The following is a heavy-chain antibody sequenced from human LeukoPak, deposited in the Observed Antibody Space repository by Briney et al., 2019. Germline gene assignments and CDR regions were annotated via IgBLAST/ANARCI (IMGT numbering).Heavy chain of an antibody. J-gene: IGHJ4*02. Sequence: GGSLRLSCAASGFTFSSYGMHWVRQAPGKGLEWVAVISYDGSNKYYADSVKGRFTISRDNSKNTLYLQMNSLRAEDTAVYYCASPMVRGVIFDYWGQGTLVTVSS. D-gene: IGHD3-10*01. CDR3: ASPMVRGVIFDY. CDR1: GFTFSSYG. CDR2: ISYDGSNK. V-gene: IGHV3-30*03.